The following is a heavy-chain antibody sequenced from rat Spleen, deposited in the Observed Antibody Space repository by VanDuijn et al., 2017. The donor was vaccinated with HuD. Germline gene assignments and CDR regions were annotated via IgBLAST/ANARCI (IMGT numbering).Heavy chain of an antibody. CDR2: IDYRGTKT. CDR1: GFTFSDHV. CDR3: ASGLYNWFTY. J-gene: IGHJ3*01. Sequence: EVQLVESGGGLVLPGRSLKLSCAASGFTFSDHVMAWVRQAPQKGLEWVATIDYRGTKTYYQDSVKGRFTISRDNARGTLYLQMGSLRSEDTATYYCASGLYNWFTYWGQGTLVTVSS. V-gene: IGHV5S10*01.